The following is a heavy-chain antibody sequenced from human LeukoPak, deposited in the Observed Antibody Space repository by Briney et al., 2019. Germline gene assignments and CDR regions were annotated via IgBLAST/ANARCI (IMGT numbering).Heavy chain of an antibody. V-gene: IGHV3-48*03. Sequence: GGSLRLSCAASGFTFRSYEMNWVRQAPGKGLEWLSYISSSGSTKYYADSVKGRFTISRDNAKNSLYLQMNSLRAEDTAVYYCARGNDSSGYYSGAFDIWGQGTMVTVSS. D-gene: IGHD3-22*01. CDR2: ISSSGSTK. CDR1: GFTFRSYE. J-gene: IGHJ3*02. CDR3: ARGNDSSGYYSGAFDI.